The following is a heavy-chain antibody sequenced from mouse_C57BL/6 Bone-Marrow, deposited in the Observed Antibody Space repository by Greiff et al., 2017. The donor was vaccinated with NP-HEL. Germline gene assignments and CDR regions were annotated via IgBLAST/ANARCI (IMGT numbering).Heavy chain of an antibody. CDR3: ARPIYYDYVPFAY. V-gene: IGHV5-17*01. Sequence: EVKLVESGGGLVKPGGSLKLSCAASGFTFSDYGMHWVRQAPEKGLEWVAYISSGSSTIYYADTVKGRLNISRDNAKNTLFLQMTSLRSEDTAMYYCARPIYYDYVPFAYWGQGTLVTVSA. D-gene: IGHD2-4*01. CDR2: ISSGSSTI. J-gene: IGHJ3*01. CDR1: GFTFSDYG.